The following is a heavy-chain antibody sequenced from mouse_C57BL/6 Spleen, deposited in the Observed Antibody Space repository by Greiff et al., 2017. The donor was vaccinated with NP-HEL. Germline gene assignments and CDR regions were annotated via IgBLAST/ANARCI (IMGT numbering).Heavy chain of an antibody. Sequence: VQLQQSGAELVRPGASVKLSCTASGFNIKDDYMHWVKQRPEQGLEWIGWIDPENGDTEYASKFQGKATITADTSSNTAYLQLSSLTSEDTAVYYCTTLTTPSYWGQGTLVTVSA. J-gene: IGHJ3*01. CDR3: TTLTTPSY. CDR1: GFNIKDDY. D-gene: IGHD1-1*01. CDR2: IDPENGDT. V-gene: IGHV14-4*01.